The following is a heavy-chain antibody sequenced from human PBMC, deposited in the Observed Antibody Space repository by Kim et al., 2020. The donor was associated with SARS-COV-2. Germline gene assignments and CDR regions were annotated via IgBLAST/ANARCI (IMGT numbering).Heavy chain of an antibody. CDR3: ARHNGYDYVWGSPHHSFDY. J-gene: IGHJ4*02. Sequence: SRVTISVDTSKNQFSLKLSSVTAADTAVYYCARHNGYDYVWGSPHHSFDYWGQGTLVTVSS. V-gene: IGHV4-39*01. D-gene: IGHD3-16*01.